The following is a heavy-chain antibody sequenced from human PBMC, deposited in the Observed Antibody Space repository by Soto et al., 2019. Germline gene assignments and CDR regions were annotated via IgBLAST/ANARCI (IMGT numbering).Heavy chain of an antibody. V-gene: IGHV3-53*02. CDR1: GFTVSNTY. Sequence: EVQLVETGGGLIQPGGSLRLSCAASGFTVSNTYMTWVRQRPGKGLECVSVIYTAGGTNYADSVKGRFIISRDNSKNTLYLQMNSLRAEDTAVYYCARALPVAKGGFDPWGQGTLVTVSS. J-gene: IGHJ5*02. CDR2: IYTAGGT. D-gene: IGHD2-2*01. CDR3: ARALPVAKGGFDP.